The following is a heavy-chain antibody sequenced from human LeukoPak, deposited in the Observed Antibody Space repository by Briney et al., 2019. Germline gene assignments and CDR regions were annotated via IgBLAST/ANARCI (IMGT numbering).Heavy chain of an antibody. CDR2: INPNSGGT. Sequence: ASVKVSCKASGYTFTGYYMHWVRLAPGQGLEWMGWINPNSGGTNYAQKFQGRVTMTRDTSISTAYMELSRLRSDDTAVYYCAVPMTSESAFDIWGQGTVVTVSS. J-gene: IGHJ3*02. V-gene: IGHV1-2*02. CDR3: AVPMTSESAFDI. CDR1: GYTFTGYY.